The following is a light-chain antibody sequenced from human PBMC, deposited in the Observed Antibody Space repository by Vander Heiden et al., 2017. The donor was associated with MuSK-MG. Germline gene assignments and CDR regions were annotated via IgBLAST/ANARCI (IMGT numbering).Light chain of an antibody. V-gene: IGKV1-5*03. CDR2: KAS. Sequence: DTKLTQTPATLSTSVGGRVSITCRASQSISGWLAWYQQKPGKAPKLLIYKASRLESGVPSRFSGSESGTEFTLTISSLQPDDFATYYCQQDDNYSAPTFGGGTKLEIK. CDR3: QQDDNYSAPT. J-gene: IGKJ4*01. CDR1: QSISGW.